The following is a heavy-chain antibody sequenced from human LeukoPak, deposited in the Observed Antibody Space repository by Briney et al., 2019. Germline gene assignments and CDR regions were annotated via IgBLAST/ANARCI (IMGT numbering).Heavy chain of an antibody. V-gene: IGHV1-24*01. J-gene: IGHJ6*02. CDR1: GYTLTELS. CDR3: ACNSYAIVSGVAGMDV. Sequence: ASVKVSCKVSGYTLTELSMHWVRQAPGKGLEWMGGFDPEDGETIYAQKFQGRVTMTEDTSTDTAYMELSSLRSEDTAVYYCACNSYAIVSGVAGMDVWGQGTTVTVSS. D-gene: IGHD5-18*01. CDR2: FDPEDGET.